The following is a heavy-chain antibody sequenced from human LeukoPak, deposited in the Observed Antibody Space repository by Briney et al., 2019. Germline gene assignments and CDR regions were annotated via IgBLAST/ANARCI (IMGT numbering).Heavy chain of an antibody. CDR2: ISAYNGNT. CDR1: GYTFTSYG. D-gene: IGHD3-9*01. Sequence: ASVKVSCKASGYTFTSYGISWVRQAPGQGLEWMGWISAYNGNTNYAQKLQGRVTMTTDTSTRTAYMELRSLRSDDTAVYYCARDSALRGTRYLDYWGQGTLVTDSS. CDR3: ARDSALRGTRYLDY. J-gene: IGHJ4*02. V-gene: IGHV1-18*01.